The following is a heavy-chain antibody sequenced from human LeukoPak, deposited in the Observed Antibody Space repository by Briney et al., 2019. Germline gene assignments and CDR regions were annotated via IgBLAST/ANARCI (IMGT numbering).Heavy chain of an antibody. J-gene: IGHJ4*02. CDR2: ISGSAGST. CDR3: AKRYSGSSGLYNFDY. CDR1: GFTFSSYA. D-gene: IGHD1-26*01. Sequence: GGSLRLSRAASGFTFSSYAMSWVRQAPGKGLEWVSGISGSAGSTVYADSVKGRFTISRDNSKNTLYLQMNSLRAEDTAVYYCAKRYSGSSGLYNFDYWGQGTLVTVSS. V-gene: IGHV3-23*01.